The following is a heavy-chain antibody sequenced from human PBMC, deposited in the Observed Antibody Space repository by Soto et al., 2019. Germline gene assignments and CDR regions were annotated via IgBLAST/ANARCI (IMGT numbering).Heavy chain of an antibody. V-gene: IGHV3-23*01. J-gene: IGHJ4*02. CDR1: GFTFSSYA. Sequence: VQVLESGGRLVQPGGYLRLSCAASGFTFSSYAMSWVRQAPGQGLEWVSAISGSGINPYYADSVKGRFTISRDNSKNTLYLQMNSLRAEDTALYYCAKTASMTIRDGFDNWGQGTLVTVSS. CDR2: ISGSGINP. CDR3: AKTASMTIRDGFDN. D-gene: IGHD4-17*01.